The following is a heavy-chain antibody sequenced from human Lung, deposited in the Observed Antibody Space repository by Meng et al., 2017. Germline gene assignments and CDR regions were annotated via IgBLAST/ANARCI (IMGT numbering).Heavy chain of an antibody. CDR2: ISSTGDST. V-gene: IGHV3-23*01. Sequence: EGQLLEAAGCVVQPGGSRRISSAASGFTFTAFSRTWVRQAPGKGLEWVSTISSTGDSTFYPDSEKGRFIVSRDNSKNTLYLQMNSLRAEDTAIYYCAKEAAMASWGQGTLVTVSS. J-gene: IGHJ5*02. CDR1: GFTFTAFS. D-gene: IGHD5-18*01. CDR3: AKEAAMAS.